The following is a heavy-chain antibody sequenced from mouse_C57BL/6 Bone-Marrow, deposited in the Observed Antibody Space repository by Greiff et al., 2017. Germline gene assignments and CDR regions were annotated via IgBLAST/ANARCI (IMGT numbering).Heavy chain of an antibody. Sequence: VQLQQSGAELVMPGASVKLSCKASGYTFTSYWMHWVKQRPGQGLEWIGEIDPSDSYTNYNQKFKGKSTLTVDKSSSTAYMQLSSLTSEDSAVYDCARGGGLLPGFAYWGQGTLVTVSA. CDR1: GYTFTSYW. D-gene: IGHD1-1*01. J-gene: IGHJ3*01. CDR3: ARGGGLLPGFAY. V-gene: IGHV1-69*01. CDR2: IDPSDSYT.